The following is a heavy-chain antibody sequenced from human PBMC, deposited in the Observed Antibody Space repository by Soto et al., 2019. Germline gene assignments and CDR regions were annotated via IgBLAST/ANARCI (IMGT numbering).Heavy chain of an antibody. J-gene: IGHJ4*02. Sequence: QVQLVESGGGVVQPGRSLRLSCAASGFTFSNYAMHWVRQAPGKGLEWVAVISYDGSNKYYADSVKGRFTISRDNSKNTVYLQMKSLRAEDTAVYYCARERSQSSSPYFDYWGQGTLVTVSS. CDR3: ARERSQSSSPYFDY. CDR2: ISYDGSNK. D-gene: IGHD3-16*02. CDR1: GFTFSNYA. V-gene: IGHV3-30-3*01.